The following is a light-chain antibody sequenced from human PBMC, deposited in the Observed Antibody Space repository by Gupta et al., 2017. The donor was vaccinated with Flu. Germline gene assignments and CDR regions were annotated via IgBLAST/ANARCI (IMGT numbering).Light chain of an antibody. CDR1: ALADQY. J-gene: IGLJ2*01. Sequence: GQTARLTCSGDALADQYGYWYQQKPGQAPTMVVRKDNQRPSGIPERFSGSSSGTNVTLTISGVQAEDEADYYCQSSDNRGTYVIFGGGTKLTVL. CDR2: KDN. V-gene: IGLV3-25*03. CDR3: QSSDNRGTYVI.